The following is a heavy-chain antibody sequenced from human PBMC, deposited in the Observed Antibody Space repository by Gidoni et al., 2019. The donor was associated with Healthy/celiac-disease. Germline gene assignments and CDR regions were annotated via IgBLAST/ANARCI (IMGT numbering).Heavy chain of an antibody. CDR2: ISAYNGNT. CDR1: GYTFTSYG. D-gene: IGHD3-9*01. V-gene: IGHV1-18*01. J-gene: IGHJ6*02. Sequence: QVQLVQSGAEVKKPGASVTVSCKASGYTFTSYGISWVRPAPGQGLEWMGWISAYNGNTNDAQKLQGRVTMTTDTSTSTAYMELRSLRSDDTAVYYCARDKFRGDRSTIFTYYYYYGMDVWGQGTTVTVSS. CDR3: ARDKFRGDRSTIFTYYYYYGMDV.